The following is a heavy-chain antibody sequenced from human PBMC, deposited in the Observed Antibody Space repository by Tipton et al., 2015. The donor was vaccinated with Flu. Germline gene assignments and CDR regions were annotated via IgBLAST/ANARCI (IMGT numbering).Heavy chain of an antibody. V-gene: IGHV4-4*07. CDR3: ASDRLGSGSYYCAFDI. CDR2: IYTTGST. J-gene: IGHJ3*02. CDR1: SGSINSYY. Sequence: TLSLTCTVSSGSINSYYWPWIRQSAGKGLEWLGRIYTTGSTNYNPSLTSRVTMSLDTPENQLTLKLSSVTAADTAVYYCASDRLGSGSYYCAFDIWGQGTMVTVSS. D-gene: IGHD3-10*01.